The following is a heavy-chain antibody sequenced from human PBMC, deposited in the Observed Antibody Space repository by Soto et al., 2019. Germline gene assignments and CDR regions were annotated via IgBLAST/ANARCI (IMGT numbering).Heavy chain of an antibody. D-gene: IGHD4-4*01. V-gene: IGHV4-30-2*01. Sequence: QLQLQESGSGLVKPSQTLSLTCAVSGGSISSGGYSWSWIRQPPGKGLEWIGYIYHSGSTYYNPSLKSRVTISVDRSKNQFSLKLSSATAADTAVYYCARVGSNYYYYGMDVWGQGTTVTVSS. CDR1: GGSISSGGYS. CDR2: IYHSGST. CDR3: ARVGSNYYYYGMDV. J-gene: IGHJ6*02.